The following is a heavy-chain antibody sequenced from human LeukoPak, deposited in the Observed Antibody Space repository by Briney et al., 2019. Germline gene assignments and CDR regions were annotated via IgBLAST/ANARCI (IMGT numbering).Heavy chain of an antibody. V-gene: IGHV3-21*01. CDR3: ASRDDSSGYLDAFDI. J-gene: IGHJ3*02. CDR1: GFTFSSYS. D-gene: IGHD3-22*01. Sequence: GSLRLSCAASGFTFSSYSMNWVRQAPGKGLEWVSSISSSSSYIYYADSVKGRFTISRDNAKNSLYLQMNSLRAEDTAVYYCASRDDSSGYLDAFDIWGQGTMVTVSS. CDR2: ISSSSSYI.